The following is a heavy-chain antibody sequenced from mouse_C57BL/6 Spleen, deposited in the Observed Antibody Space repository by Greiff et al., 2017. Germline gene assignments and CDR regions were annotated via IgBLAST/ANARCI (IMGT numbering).Heavy chain of an antibody. V-gene: IGHV14-2*01. CDR3: ARSWNYDPFAY. CDR1: GFNIKDYY. D-gene: IGHD2-4*01. J-gene: IGHJ3*01. CDR2: IDPEDGET. Sequence: VQLKESGAELVKPGASVKLSCTASGFNIKDYYMHWVKQWTEQGLEWIGRIDPEDGETKYAPKFPGKATITADTSSNTAYLQLSSLTSEDTAVYYCARSWNYDPFAYWGQGTLVTVSA.